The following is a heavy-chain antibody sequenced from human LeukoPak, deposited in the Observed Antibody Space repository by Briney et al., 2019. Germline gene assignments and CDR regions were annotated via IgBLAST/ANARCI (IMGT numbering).Heavy chain of an antibody. V-gene: IGHV4-59*08. D-gene: IGHD6-6*01. CDR3: ARPIAARLPGGGYDY. Sequence: SETLSLTCTVSGGSISSYYWSWIRQPPGKGLEWIGYMFYSGSTNYNPSLKSRVTMSVDTSKNQFSLKLSSVTAADTAVYYCARPIAARLPGGGYDYWGQGTLVTVSS. CDR1: GGSISSYY. CDR2: MFYSGST. J-gene: IGHJ4*02.